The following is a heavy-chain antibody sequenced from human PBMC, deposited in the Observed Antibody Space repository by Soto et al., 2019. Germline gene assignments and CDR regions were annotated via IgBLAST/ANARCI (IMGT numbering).Heavy chain of an antibody. CDR1: GFTFSSYS. CDR2: ISSSSSYI. J-gene: IGHJ6*02. D-gene: IGHD5-18*01. V-gene: IGHV3-21*01. CDR3: ARNVDTAMANYYYYGMDV. Sequence: SGGSLRLSCAASGFTFSSYSMNWVRQAPGKGLEWVSSISSSSSYIYYADSVKGRFTISRDNAKNSLYLQMNSLRAEDTAVYYCARNVDTAMANYYYYGMDVWGQGTTVTVSS.